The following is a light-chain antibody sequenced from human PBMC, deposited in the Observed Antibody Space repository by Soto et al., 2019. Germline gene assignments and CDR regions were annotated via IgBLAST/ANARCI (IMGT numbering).Light chain of an antibody. Sequence: DIQMTQSPSSLTASVGDSVTITCHSSQDITNYLNWYQHKPGKAPKLLIYDASNLEPGVPSRFSGRGSGRDFTFTISSLQPEDTATYYCQQYEDIPPTFGQGTRLEIK. CDR2: DAS. CDR3: QQYEDIPPT. CDR1: QDITNY. V-gene: IGKV1-33*01. J-gene: IGKJ5*01.